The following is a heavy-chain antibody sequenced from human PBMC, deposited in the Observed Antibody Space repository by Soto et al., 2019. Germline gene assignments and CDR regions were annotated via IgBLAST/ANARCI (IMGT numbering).Heavy chain of an antibody. CDR1: GFTFSSYG. V-gene: IGHV3-33*01. D-gene: IGHD3-3*01. J-gene: IGHJ4*02. CDR3: ARDGTTIFYPDTRSGLDY. CDR2: IWYDGSNK. Sequence: GGSLRLSCAASGFTFSSYGMHWVRQAPGKGLEWVAVIWYDGSNKYYADSVKGRFTISRDNSKNTLYLQMNSLRAEDTAVYYCARDGTTIFYPDTRSGLDYWGQGTLVTVSS.